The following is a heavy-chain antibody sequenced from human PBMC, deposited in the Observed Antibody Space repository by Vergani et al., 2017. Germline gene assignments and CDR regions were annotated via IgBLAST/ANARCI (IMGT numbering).Heavy chain of an antibody. V-gene: IGHV3-48*04. D-gene: IGHD6-19*01. J-gene: IGHJ3*02. CDR3: ARDQRQWLPPEAFDI. Sequence: EVQLVESGGGLVQPGGSLRLSCAASGFTFSSYSMNWVRQAPGKGLEWVSYISSSSTIYYADSVKGRFTISRDNAKNSLYLQMNSLRAEDTAVYYCARDQRQWLPPEAFDIWGQGTMVTVSS. CDR1: GFTFSSYS. CDR2: ISSSSTI.